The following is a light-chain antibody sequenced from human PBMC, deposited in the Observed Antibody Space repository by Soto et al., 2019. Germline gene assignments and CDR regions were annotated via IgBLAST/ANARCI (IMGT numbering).Light chain of an antibody. CDR2: DAS. CDR1: QSVGSW. J-gene: IGKJ1*01. CDR3: QQYNSYWGT. V-gene: IGKV1-5*01. Sequence: DIQMTQSPSTLSASVGDIVTITCRAIQSVGSWLAWYQQKPGKAPKLLIYDASSLESGVPSRFSGSGSGTEFTLTISSLQPDDFATYYCQQYNSYWGTFGQGTKVDNK.